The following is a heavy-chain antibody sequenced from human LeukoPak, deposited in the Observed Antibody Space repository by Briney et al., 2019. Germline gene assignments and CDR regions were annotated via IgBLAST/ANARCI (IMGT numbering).Heavy chain of an antibody. CDR2: INPSGGST. Sequence: ASVKVSCKASGGTFSSYAISWARQAPGQGLEWMGIINPSGGSTSYAQKFQGRVTMTRDTSTSTVYMELSSLRSEDTAVYYCARDATPDYGGNSVYWGQGTLVTVSS. J-gene: IGHJ4*02. D-gene: IGHD4-23*01. CDR1: GGTFSSYA. V-gene: IGHV1-46*01. CDR3: ARDATPDYGGNSVY.